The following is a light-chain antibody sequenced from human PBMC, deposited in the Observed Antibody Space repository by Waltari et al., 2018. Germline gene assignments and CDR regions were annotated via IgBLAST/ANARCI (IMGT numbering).Light chain of an antibody. CDR2: AAS. CDR3: QQVNTYSWT. CDR1: RGISSY. J-gene: IGKJ1*01. Sequence: DIHLTQSPSYLSASVGDRVTITCRASRGISSYLAWYQQKPGKAPKLLIYAASTLQSGVPVRLSGSGSGTEFTLTISSLQPEDFATYYCQQVNTYSWTFGQGTKVEIK. V-gene: IGKV1-9*01.